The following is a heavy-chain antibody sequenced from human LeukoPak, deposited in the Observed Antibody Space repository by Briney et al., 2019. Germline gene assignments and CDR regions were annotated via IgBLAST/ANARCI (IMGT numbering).Heavy chain of an antibody. D-gene: IGHD3-22*01. CDR3: ASEDSSGYYYGY. V-gene: IGHV4-31*03. CDR2: IYYSGST. Sequence: SETLSLTCTVSGGSISSGGYYWSWIRQHPGTGLEWIGYIYYSGSTYYNPSLKSRVTISVDTSKNQFSLKLSSVTAADTAVYYCASEDSSGYYYGYWGQGTLVTVSS. CDR1: GGSISSGGYY. J-gene: IGHJ4*02.